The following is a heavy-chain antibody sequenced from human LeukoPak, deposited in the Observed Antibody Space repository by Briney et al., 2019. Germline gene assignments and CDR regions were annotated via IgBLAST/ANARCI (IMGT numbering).Heavy chain of an antibody. CDR2: ISGSGDNT. D-gene: IGHD1-26*01. Sequence: TGGSLRLSCATSGFTFSSYAMSWVRQAPGKGLEWVSTISGSGDNTYYADSVKGRFTLSGHNSKNMLYLQMNSLRTEDTAVYYCAKGIGLANDAFDIWGQGTMVTVSS. CDR3: AKGIGLANDAFDI. V-gene: IGHV3-23*01. CDR1: GFTFSSYA. J-gene: IGHJ3*02.